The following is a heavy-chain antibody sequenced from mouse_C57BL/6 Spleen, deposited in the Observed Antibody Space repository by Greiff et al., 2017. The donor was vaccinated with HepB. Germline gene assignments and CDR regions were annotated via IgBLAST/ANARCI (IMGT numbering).Heavy chain of an antibody. J-gene: IGHJ3*01. D-gene: IGHD3-2*02. Sequence: EVKLVESGTVLARPGASVKMSCKTSGYTFTSYWMHWVKQRPGQGLEWTGAIYPGNSDTSYNQKFKGKAKLTAVTSASTAYMELSSLTNEDSAVYYCTPDSAGYGFAYWGQVTLVAVSA. CDR1: GYTFTSYW. V-gene: IGHV1-5*01. CDR3: TPDSAGYGFAY. CDR2: IYPGNSDT.